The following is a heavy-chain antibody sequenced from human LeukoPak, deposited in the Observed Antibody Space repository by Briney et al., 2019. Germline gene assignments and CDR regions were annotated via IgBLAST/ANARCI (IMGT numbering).Heavy chain of an antibody. D-gene: IGHD4-11*01. CDR2: IYYTGST. V-gene: IGHV4-31*03. J-gene: IGHJ3*01. CDR1: GGSVSSGGYY. Sequence: PSQTLSLTCTVSGGSVSSGGYYWVWIRQRPGKGLEWIGYIYYTGSTSYNPSLKSRLTIAVDTSKNQFSLKLSSVTAADTAVYYYARPLNTVHDTFDVWGQGTMVTVSS. CDR3: ARPLNTVHDTFDV.